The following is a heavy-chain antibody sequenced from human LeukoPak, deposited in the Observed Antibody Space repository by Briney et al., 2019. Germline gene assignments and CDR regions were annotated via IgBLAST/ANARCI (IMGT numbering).Heavy chain of an antibody. V-gene: IGHV1-69*05. J-gene: IGHJ4*02. Sequence: SVKVSCKASGGTFSSYAISWVRQAPGQGLEWMGGIIPIFGTANYAQKFQGRVTITTDTSTSTAYMELRSLRSDDTAVYYCARDFEYSYGYDPHGADYWGQGTLVTVSS. D-gene: IGHD5-18*01. CDR2: IIPIFGTA. CDR3: ARDFEYSYGYDPHGADY. CDR1: GGTFSSYA.